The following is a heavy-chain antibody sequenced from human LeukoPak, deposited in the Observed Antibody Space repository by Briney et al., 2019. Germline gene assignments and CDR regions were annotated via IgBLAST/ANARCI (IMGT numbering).Heavy chain of an antibody. CDR1: GGSISSGGYY. CDR3: AREGPKIDY. V-gene: IGHV4-34*01. Sequence: SETLSLTCAVSGGSISSGGYYWSWIRQPPGKGLEWIGEINHSGSTNYNPSLKSRVTISVDTSKNQFSLKLSSVTAADTAVYYCAREGPKIDYWGQGTLVTVSS. J-gene: IGHJ4*02. CDR2: INHSGST.